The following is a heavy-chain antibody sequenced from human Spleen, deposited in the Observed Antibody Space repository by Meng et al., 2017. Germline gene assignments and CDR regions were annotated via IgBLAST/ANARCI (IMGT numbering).Heavy chain of an antibody. CDR2: IYSSGST. D-gene: IGHD4-11*01. CDR3: ARGPTTMAHDFDY. J-gene: IGHJ4*02. Sequence: QVQLQESGPGLVKPSETLSLTCTVSGGSISGYFWSWFRQPAGKGLEWIGRIYSSGSTNYNPSLESRATISVDTSQNNLSLKLSSVTAADSAVYYCARGPTTMAHDFDYWGQGTLVTVSS. V-gene: IGHV4-4*07. CDR1: GGSISGYF.